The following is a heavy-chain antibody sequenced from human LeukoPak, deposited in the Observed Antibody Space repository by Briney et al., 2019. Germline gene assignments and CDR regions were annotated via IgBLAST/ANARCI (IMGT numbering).Heavy chain of an antibody. J-gene: IGHJ4*02. CDR1: GGSISSYY. V-gene: IGHV4-59*01. D-gene: IGHD4-23*01. CDR3: ARKTTVVTPVDY. CDR2: IYYSGST. Sequence: PSETLSLTCTVSGGSISSYYWSWIRQPPGKGLEWIGYIYYSGSTNYNPSLKSRVTISVDTSKNQFSLKLSSVTAADTAVYYCARKTTVVTPVDYWGQGTLVTVSS.